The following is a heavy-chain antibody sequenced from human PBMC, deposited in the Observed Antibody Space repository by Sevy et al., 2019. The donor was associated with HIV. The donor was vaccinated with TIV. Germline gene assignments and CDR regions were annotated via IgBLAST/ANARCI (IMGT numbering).Heavy chain of an antibody. CDR1: GGIFSSHA. Sequence: ASVKVSCKASGGIFSSHAISWVRQAPGQGLEWMGVVIPIFGTSNYARKFQGRVTITADISAMTAYMELSGLRPDDTAVYYGARPPLHKTGHGYFQHWGQGTLVTVSS. D-gene: IGHD6-13*01. J-gene: IGHJ1*01. CDR3: ARPPLHKTGHGYFQH. CDR2: VIPIFGTS. V-gene: IGHV1-69*06.